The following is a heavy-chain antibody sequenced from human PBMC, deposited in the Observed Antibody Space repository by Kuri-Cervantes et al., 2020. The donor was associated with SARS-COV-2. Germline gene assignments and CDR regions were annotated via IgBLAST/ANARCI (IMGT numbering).Heavy chain of an antibody. J-gene: IGHJ3*02. D-gene: IGHD5-18*01. CDR2: ISAYNGNT. CDR1: GYTFTSYG. V-gene: IGHV1-18*01. Sequence: ASVKVSCKASGYTFTSYGISWVRQAPGQGLEWMGWISAYNGNTNYGQKLQGRVTMTTDTSTSTAYMELRSLRSDDTAVYYCARVDDTAMVIAHGAFDIWGQGTMVTVSS. CDR3: ARVDDTAMVIAHGAFDI.